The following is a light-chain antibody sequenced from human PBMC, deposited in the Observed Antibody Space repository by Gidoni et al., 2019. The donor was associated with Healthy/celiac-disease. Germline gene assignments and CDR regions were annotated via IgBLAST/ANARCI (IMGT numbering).Light chain of an antibody. CDR1: QSSSSN. Sequence: SPPPLSVSPGGRATLCCGTSQSSSSNFGCHQKKPGQAHSLINYGASTRATGIPARFSGSGSGTEFTLTISSLQYEDFAVYYCQKYNNWPTFGQGTKVEIK. J-gene: IGKJ1*01. CDR2: GAS. CDR3: QKYNNWPT. V-gene: IGKV3-15*01.